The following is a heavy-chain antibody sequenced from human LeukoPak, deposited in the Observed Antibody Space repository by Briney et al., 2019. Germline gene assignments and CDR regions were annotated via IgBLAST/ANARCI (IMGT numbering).Heavy chain of an antibody. CDR1: GGSFSGYY. D-gene: IGHD2-21*01. J-gene: IGHJ3*02. CDR3: SRHESGIKNPFDI. Sequence: SETLSLTCAVYGGSFSGYYWSWIRQPPGKGLEWIGSIYYSGSTYYNPSLKSRVTMSLDTSKNLLSLKLSSVTAADTAVYYCSRHESGIKNPFDIWGQGTMVTVSS. V-gene: IGHV4-34*01. CDR2: IYYSGST.